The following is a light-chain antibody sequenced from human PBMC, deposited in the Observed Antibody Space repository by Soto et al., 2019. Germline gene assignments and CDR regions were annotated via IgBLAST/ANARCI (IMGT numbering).Light chain of an antibody. J-gene: IGKJ1*01. V-gene: IGKV3-20*01. CDR1: QSISDT. CDR2: GAS. Sequence: EIVMTQSPATLSVSPGGRATLSCRASQSISDTLAWYQQKPGQAPRLLIHGASTRATDVPDRFSGSGSGADFTLTISRLEPEDFAVYYCQQYGSSPPRTFGQGTKVDIK. CDR3: QQYGSSPPRT.